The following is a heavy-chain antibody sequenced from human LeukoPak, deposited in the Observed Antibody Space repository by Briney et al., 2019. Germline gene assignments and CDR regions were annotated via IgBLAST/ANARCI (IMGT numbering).Heavy chain of an antibody. D-gene: IGHD3-16*01. J-gene: IGHJ4*02. CDR3: ARVIGSYGDSAY. Sequence: GGSLRLSCVASGFTFSSYSMNWVRQAPGKGLEWLSYISSTSSAIYYADSLKGRFTISRDNAKNSLYLQMDSLRAEDTAVYCCARVIGSYGDSAYWGQGTLVTVSS. V-gene: IGHV3-48*04. CDR2: ISSTSSAI. CDR1: GFTFSSYS.